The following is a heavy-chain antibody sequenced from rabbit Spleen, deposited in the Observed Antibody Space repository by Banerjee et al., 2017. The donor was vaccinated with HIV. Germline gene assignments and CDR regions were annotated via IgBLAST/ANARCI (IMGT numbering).Heavy chain of an antibody. CDR2: IYAGSSGTT. Sequence: QEQLVESGGGLVQPGGSLTLTCTASGFSLSRYAMTWVRQAPGKGLEWIACIYAGSSGTTYYASWAKGRFTISKTSSTTVTLQMTSLTAADTATYFCARDTGTSFSTYGMDLWGPGTLVTVS. CDR1: GFSLSRYA. D-gene: IGHD8-1*01. CDR3: ARDTGTSFSTYGMDL. J-gene: IGHJ6*01. V-gene: IGHV1S45*01.